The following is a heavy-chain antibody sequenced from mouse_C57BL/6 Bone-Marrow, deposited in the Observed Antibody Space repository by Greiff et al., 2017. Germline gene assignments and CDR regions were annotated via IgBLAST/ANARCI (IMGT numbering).Heavy chain of an antibody. CDR3: ARWGGYYLPDDMDY. CDR2: INPNNGGT. D-gene: IGHD2-3*01. Sequence: EVQLQQSGPELVKPGASVKISCKASGYTFTDYYMNWVKQSHGKSLEWIGDINPNNGGTSYNQKFKGKATLTVDKSSSTAYMELRSLTSEESAVYYCARWGGYYLPDDMDYWGQGTSVTVSS. J-gene: IGHJ4*01. CDR1: GYTFTDYY. V-gene: IGHV1-26*01.